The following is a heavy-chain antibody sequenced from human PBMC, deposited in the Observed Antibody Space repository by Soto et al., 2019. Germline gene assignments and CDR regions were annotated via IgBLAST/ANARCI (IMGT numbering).Heavy chain of an antibody. Sequence: GGSLRLSCAASGFTFSNYGMHWVRQAPGKGLEWVADISYDGNNKDYADSVKGRFTISRDNSKNTVSLQMNSLRAEDTAVYYCAKDIVASSYYYGMDVWGQGTTVTVSS. CDR2: ISYDGNNK. D-gene: IGHD5-12*01. CDR1: GFTFSNYG. J-gene: IGHJ6*02. V-gene: IGHV3-30*18. CDR3: AKDIVASSYYYGMDV.